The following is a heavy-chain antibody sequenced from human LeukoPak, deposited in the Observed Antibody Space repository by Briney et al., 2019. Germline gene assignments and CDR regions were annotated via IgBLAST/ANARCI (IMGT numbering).Heavy chain of an antibody. V-gene: IGHV7-4-1*02. D-gene: IGHD3-22*01. Sequence: GASVKVSCKASGYTFTSYVMNWVRQAPGQGLEWMGWINTNTGNPTYAQGFTGRFVFSLDTSVSTAYLQISSLKAEDTAVYYCATSYVDNYDSSGYYPKFDYWGQGTLVTVSS. CDR1: GYTFTSYV. J-gene: IGHJ4*02. CDR2: INTNTGNP. CDR3: ATSYVDNYDSSGYYPKFDY.